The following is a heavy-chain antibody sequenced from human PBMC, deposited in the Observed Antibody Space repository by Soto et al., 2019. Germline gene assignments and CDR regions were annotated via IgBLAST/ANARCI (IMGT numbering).Heavy chain of an antibody. D-gene: IGHD3-16*01. V-gene: IGHV3-33*01. CDR1: GFTFNTYG. Sequence: QVQLVESGGGVVQPGKSLRLSCVASGFTFNTYGMHWVRQAPGKGLEWVAVIWYDGSNEYYADSVQGRFTISRDNSKNTLYLQMTSPRDEDTAVDYCAREGGAYYFHGMDVWVQGTTVTVSS. CDR2: IWYDGSNE. CDR3: AREGGAYYFHGMDV. J-gene: IGHJ6*02.